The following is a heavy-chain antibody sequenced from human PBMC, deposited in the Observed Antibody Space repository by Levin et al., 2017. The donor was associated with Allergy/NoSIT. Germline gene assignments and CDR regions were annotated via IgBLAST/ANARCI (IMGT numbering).Heavy chain of an antibody. CDR1: GYSFTSYW. CDR3: ARRDSDGSNSFDY. J-gene: IGHJ4*02. D-gene: IGHD4-23*01. CDR2: IFPSDSDT. V-gene: IGHV5-51*01. Sequence: GESLKISCQASGYSFTSYWFGWVRQRPGKGLEWMGLIFPSDSDTRVSPSFQGQIIMSVDKSTSTAYLQWSSLKASDTAIYYCARRDSDGSNSFDYWGQGTLVTVSS.